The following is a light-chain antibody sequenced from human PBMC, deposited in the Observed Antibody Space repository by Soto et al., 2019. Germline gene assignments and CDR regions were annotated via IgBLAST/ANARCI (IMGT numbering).Light chain of an antibody. CDR1: ESVSSN. J-gene: IGKJ1*01. CDR3: QQYNKWRT. V-gene: IGKV3-15*01. CDR2: GAS. Sequence: EIVMTQSPATLSVSPGERATLSCRASESVSSNLAWYQQKPGQAPRLLIYGASTRATGIPARISGSGSGTEFTLTISSLQSGDFAVYYCQQYNKWRTFGQGTKVDIK.